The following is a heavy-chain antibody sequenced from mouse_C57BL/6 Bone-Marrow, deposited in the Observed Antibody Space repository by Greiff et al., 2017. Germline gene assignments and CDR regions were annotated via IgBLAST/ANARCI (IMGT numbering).Heavy chain of an antibody. V-gene: IGHV1-69*01. CDR3: ARSHYGSSYDWFFDV. CDR2: IDPSDSYT. D-gene: IGHD1-1*01. CDR1: GYTFTSYW. Sequence: QVQLQQPGAELVMPGASVKLSCKASGYTFTSYWMHWVKQRPGQGLEWIGEIDPSDSYTNYNQKFKGKSTLPVDKSSSTAYMQLSSLTSEDSAVYYCARSHYGSSYDWFFDVWGTGTTVTVSS. J-gene: IGHJ1*03.